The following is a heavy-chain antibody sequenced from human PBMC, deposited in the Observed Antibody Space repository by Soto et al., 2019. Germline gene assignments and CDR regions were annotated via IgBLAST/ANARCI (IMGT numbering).Heavy chain of an antibody. D-gene: IGHD3-22*01. CDR1: GGTFSSYA. CDR2: ITPILGTA. J-gene: IGHJ1*01. Sequence: SVKVSCKASGGTFSSYAISWVRQAPGQGLEWMGGITPILGTANYAQKFQGRVTITADESTSTAYMELSSLRSEDTAVYYCATAMGSGYYSAEYFQHWGQGTLVTVSS. CDR3: ATAMGSGYYSAEYFQH. V-gene: IGHV1-69*13.